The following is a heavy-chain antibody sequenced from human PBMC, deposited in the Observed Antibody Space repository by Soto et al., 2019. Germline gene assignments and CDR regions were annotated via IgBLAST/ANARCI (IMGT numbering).Heavy chain of an antibody. CDR1: GFTFSNYG. Sequence: EVQLLESGGDVVQPGGSLRLSCAASGFTFSNYGMNWVRQAPGKGLEWVSTISVSGANTYYADSVKGRFTISRDDSKNTLYLQMNSLGAEDTAVYYCAKDLGLGVIAGYPHDCWGQGTLVTVSS. D-gene: IGHD3-9*01. V-gene: IGHV3-23*01. CDR3: AKDLGLGVIAGYPHDC. CDR2: ISVSGANT. J-gene: IGHJ4*02.